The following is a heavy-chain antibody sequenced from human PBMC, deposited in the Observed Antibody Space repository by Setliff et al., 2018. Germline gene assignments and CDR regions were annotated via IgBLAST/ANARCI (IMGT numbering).Heavy chain of an antibody. V-gene: IGHV3-23*01. J-gene: IGHJ4*02. CDR3: VKGTLPYCTGPTCYPLDH. CDR1: GFTFSTYD. CDR2: ISASGDTT. D-gene: IGHD2-8*02. Sequence: PGGSLRLSCAASGFTFSTYDMSWVRQAPGKGLEWVSAISASGDTTYYADSVRGRFTISRDNSKSTLYLQMNSLRDADTAIYYCVKGTLPYCTGPTCYPLDHWGQGTLVTVSS.